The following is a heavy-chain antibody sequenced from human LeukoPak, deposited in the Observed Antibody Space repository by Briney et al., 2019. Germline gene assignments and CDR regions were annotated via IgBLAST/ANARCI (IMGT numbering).Heavy chain of an antibody. J-gene: IGHJ4*02. V-gene: IGHV1-2*06. CDR3: ARDLIAAAGNVY. Sequence: ASVKVSCKASGYTFTGYYMHWVRQAPRQGLEWMGRINPNSGGTNYAQKFQGRVTMTRDTSISTAYMELSRLRSDDTAVYYCARDLIAAAGNVYWGQGTLVTVSS. CDR2: INPNSGGT. CDR1: GYTFTGYY. D-gene: IGHD6-13*01.